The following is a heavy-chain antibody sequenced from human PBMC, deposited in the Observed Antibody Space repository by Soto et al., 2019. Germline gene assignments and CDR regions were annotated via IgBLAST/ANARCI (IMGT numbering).Heavy chain of an antibody. CDR3: AAFPGRITMVRGAGYYGMDV. CDR1: GFTFTSSA. Sequence: ASVKVSCKASGFTFTSSAVQWVRQARGQRLEWIGWIVVGSGNTNYAQKFQERVTITRDMSTSTAYMELSSLRSEDTAVYYCAAFPGRITMVRGAGYYGMDVWGQGTTVTV. CDR2: IVVGSGNT. V-gene: IGHV1-58*01. D-gene: IGHD3-10*01. J-gene: IGHJ6*02.